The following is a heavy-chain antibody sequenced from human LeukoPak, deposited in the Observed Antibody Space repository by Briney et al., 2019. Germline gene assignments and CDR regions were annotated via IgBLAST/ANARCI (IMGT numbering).Heavy chain of an antibody. Sequence: SETLSLTCTVSGGSISSSSYFWGWIRQPPGKGLEWIGSIFYSGSTYYNPSLNSRVTISIDTSKNQFSLRLSSVTAADTAVYYCARSATNRDISASGSDYYYYYGMDVWGQGTTVTVSS. CDR3: ARSATNRDISASGSDYYYYYGMDV. CDR2: IFYSGST. CDR1: GGSISSSSYF. J-gene: IGHJ6*02. V-gene: IGHV4-39*01. D-gene: IGHD3-10*01.